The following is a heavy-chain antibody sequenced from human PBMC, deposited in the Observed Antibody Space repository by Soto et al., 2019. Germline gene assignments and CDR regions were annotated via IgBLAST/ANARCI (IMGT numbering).Heavy chain of an antibody. CDR1: GYSFATYG. D-gene: IGHD3-22*01. CDR2: ISAHNGDT. Sequence: QVQLVQSGAEVKKPGASVKVSCKASGYSFATYGFSWVRQAPGQGLECVGWISAHNGDTHYSQKFQGRVTLTTDTSTHTGYTELRSLTSDDTAVYFCATEPIYYNDGSGYYPLGHWGQGTLVTVSS. CDR3: ATEPIYYNDGSGYYPLGH. V-gene: IGHV1-18*04. J-gene: IGHJ1*01.